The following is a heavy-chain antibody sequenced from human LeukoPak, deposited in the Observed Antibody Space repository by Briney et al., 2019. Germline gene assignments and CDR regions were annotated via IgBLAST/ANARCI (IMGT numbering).Heavy chain of an antibody. CDR2: IKSDGSDT. CDR1: GFTFSTYT. CDR3: ARDGGGSSSSRPRFDY. D-gene: IGHD6-13*01. J-gene: IGHJ4*02. Sequence: PGGSLRLSCAASGFTFSTYTMSWVRQAPGKGLVWVSRIKSDGSDTSYADSVKGRFTISRDNAKNSLYLQMNSLRAEDTAVYYCARDGGGSSSSRPRFDYWGQGTLVTVSS. V-gene: IGHV3-74*01.